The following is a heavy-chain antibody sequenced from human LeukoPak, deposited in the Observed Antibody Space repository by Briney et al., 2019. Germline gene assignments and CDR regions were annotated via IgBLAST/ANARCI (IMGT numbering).Heavy chain of an antibody. CDR3: ARGGSPIFYYYIDV. CDR2: INPNSGGT. Sequence: ASVKVSCKASGYTFTDYYMHWVRQAPGQGLEWMGWINPNSGGTNYAQQFQGRVTMTRDTSITKAYMELSRLRSDDTAIYYCARGGSPIFYYYIDVWGKGTTVTISS. J-gene: IGHJ6*03. D-gene: IGHD2-2*01. CDR1: GYTFTDYY. V-gene: IGHV1-2*02.